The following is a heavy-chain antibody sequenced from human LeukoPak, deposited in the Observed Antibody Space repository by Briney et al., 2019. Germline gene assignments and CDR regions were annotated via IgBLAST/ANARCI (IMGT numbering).Heavy chain of an antibody. D-gene: IGHD6-19*01. Sequence: ASVKVSCKASGYTFTGYYLHWVRQAPRQGRQRMGWINPNSDATNTAQTSQGSVTMTTDTTISTAYMELSSLRFDDPAVSYCARGIAVAGIDYWGQGTLVTVSS. CDR1: GYTFTGYY. V-gene: IGHV1-2*02. CDR3: ARGIAVAGIDY. CDR2: INPNSDAT. J-gene: IGHJ4*02.